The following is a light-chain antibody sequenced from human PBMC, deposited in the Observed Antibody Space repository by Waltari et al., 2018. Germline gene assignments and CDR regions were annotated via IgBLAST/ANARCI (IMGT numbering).Light chain of an antibody. Sequence: QSVLTQPPSASGTPGQRVTISCSGSGSNIGSNYVFWYQHLPGTAPKLLIYRDNQRPSGVPDRFSGSKTGPSASLAISGLRSEDEADYYCAAWDDTLSDPWVFGGGTKLTVL. CDR2: RDN. CDR3: AAWDDTLSDPWV. J-gene: IGLJ3*02. V-gene: IGLV1-47*01. CDR1: GSNIGSNY.